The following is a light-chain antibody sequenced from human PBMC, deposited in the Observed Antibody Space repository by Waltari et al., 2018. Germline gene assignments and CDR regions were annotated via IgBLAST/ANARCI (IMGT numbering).Light chain of an antibody. CDR2: DVT. V-gene: IGLV2-11*01. CDR1: SSEVGAFNF. CDR3: CSYIGTHTNWV. J-gene: IGLJ3*02. Sequence: QSALTQPRSVSGSPGQSVPISCTGISSEVGAFNFVSWYQQHPGEAPKLMIYDVTKRPSGVPDRLSGSKSGNTASLTISGLQAEDEANYYCCSYIGTHTNWVFGGGTKLTVL.